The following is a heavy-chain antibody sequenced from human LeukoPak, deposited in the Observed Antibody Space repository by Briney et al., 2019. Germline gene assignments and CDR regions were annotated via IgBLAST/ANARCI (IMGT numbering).Heavy chain of an antibody. CDR2: IYHSGST. CDR1: GGSISSGGYS. J-gene: IGHJ4*02. V-gene: IGHV4-30-2*01. D-gene: IGHD1-26*01. Sequence: SQTLSLTCAVSGGSISSGGYSWSWIRQPPGKGLEWIGYIYHSGSTYYNPSFKSRVTISVDRSKNQFSLKLSSVTAADTAVYYCARSSGGYYFDYWGQGTLVTVSS. CDR3: ARSSGGYYFDY.